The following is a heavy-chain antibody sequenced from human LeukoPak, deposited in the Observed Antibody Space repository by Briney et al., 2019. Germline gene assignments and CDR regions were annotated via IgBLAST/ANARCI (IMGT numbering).Heavy chain of an antibody. J-gene: IGHJ6*03. D-gene: IGHD4-11*01. Sequence: GASVKVSCKASGYTFTNYGVSWVRQAPGQGLEWMGWISTYNGNTNYAQKLQGRVTMTTDTSTSTAYMELRSLRSDDTAVYYCARNDYSNYYYYYYMDVWGKGTTVTVSS. CDR3: ARNDYSNYYYYYYMDV. CDR2: ISTYNGNT. V-gene: IGHV1-18*01. CDR1: GYTFTNYG.